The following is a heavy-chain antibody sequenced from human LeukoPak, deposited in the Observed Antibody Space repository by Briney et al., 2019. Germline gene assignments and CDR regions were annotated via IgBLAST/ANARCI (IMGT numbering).Heavy chain of an antibody. CDR3: AREWAAAAGTTNWFDP. Sequence: ASVKVSCKASGYTFTSYDINWVRQATGQGLEWMGWMNPNSGNTGYAQKFQGRVTMTRNTSISTAYMELSSLRSEDTAVYYCAREWAAAAGTTNWFDPWGQGTLVTVSS. J-gene: IGHJ5*02. D-gene: IGHD6-13*01. CDR2: MNPNSGNT. CDR1: GYTFTSYD. V-gene: IGHV1-8*01.